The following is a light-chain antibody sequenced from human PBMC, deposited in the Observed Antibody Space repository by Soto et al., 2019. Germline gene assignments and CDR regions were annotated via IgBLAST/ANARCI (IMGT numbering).Light chain of an antibody. CDR3: QQYGSSPET. CDR2: DTS. V-gene: IGKV3-20*01. CDR1: QTISSTY. J-gene: IGKJ2*01. Sequence: EIVLTQSPGTLSLSPGERATLSCRASQTISSTYLAWYQHKPGQAPRLLIYDTSSRTLGIPDRFSGRGSGTVVTLTISRLEPEDFAVYYCQQYGSSPETFGQGTKLEIK.